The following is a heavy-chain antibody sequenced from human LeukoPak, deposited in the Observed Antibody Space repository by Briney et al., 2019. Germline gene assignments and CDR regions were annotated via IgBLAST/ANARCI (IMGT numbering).Heavy chain of an antibody. CDR1: GGTFSSYA. D-gene: IGHD6-13*01. J-gene: IGHJ4*02. V-gene: IGHV1-69*01. CDR2: IIPIFGTA. CDR3: ARGGGYSAIDS. Sequence: SVTVSCKASGGTFSSYAISWGRQAPGQGLEWMGVIIPIFGTANYAQKFQGRVTITADDSTSTAYMELSSLRSEDTAVYYCARGGGYSAIDSWGQGTLVTVSS.